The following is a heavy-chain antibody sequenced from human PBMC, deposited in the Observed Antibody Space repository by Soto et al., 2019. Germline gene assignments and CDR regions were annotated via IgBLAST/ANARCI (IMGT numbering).Heavy chain of an antibody. J-gene: IGHJ4*02. D-gene: IGHD6-13*01. CDR3: ASGSSVSAYIDY. V-gene: IGHV4-61*08. Sequence: QVQLHESGPGLVKPSETLSLTCTVSGASVSSGGHYWSWIRQPPGKGLEWIGYIYNSGTTDYNPPLKSPVTISLDTSKNQFSLKLSSVTAADTAVYYCASGSSVSAYIDYWGQGTLVTVSS. CDR2: IYNSGTT. CDR1: GASVSSGGHY.